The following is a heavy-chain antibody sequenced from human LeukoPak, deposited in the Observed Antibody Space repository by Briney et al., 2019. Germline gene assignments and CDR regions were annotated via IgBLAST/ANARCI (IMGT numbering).Heavy chain of an antibody. Sequence: GGSLRLSCAASRFTFYDYGESWVRQVAGQGLEWVPGIDWNGVSTGYADSVKGRFTISRDNAKKSLYLQMNSLRAEDTALYYCARGSTLVSHYWGQGTLVTVSS. CDR1: RFTFYDYG. J-gene: IGHJ4*02. CDR3: ARGSTLVSHY. CDR2: IDWNGVST. V-gene: IGHV3-20*04. D-gene: IGHD2-15*01.